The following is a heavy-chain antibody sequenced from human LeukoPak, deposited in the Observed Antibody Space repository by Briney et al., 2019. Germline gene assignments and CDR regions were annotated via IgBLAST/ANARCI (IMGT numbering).Heavy chain of an antibody. D-gene: IGHD1-20*01. V-gene: IGHV3-21*01. J-gene: IGHJ4*02. CDR2: ISGSGGTM. Sequence: PGGSLRLSCTVYGFTFSDYSINWVRQAPGKGLEWVSSISGSGGTMYYVDSVRGRFTISRDNAKSSLHLQMNSLRAEDTAVYYCARRRYNWNAIDYWGQGTLVTVSS. CDR1: GFTFSDYS. CDR3: ARRRYNWNAIDY.